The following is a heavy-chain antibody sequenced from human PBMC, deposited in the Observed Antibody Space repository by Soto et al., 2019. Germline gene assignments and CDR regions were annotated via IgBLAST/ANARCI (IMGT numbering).Heavy chain of an antibody. Sequence: QVQLQESGPGLVKPSETLSLTCTVSGGSISSYYWSWIRQPPGKGLEWIGYIYYSGSTNYNPSLTSRVTISVDTSKNQFSLKLSSVTAADTAVYYCASADTAMVNYFDYWGQGTLVTVSS. V-gene: IGHV4-59*01. CDR2: IYYSGST. CDR1: GGSISSYY. J-gene: IGHJ4*02. D-gene: IGHD5-18*01. CDR3: ASADTAMVNYFDY.